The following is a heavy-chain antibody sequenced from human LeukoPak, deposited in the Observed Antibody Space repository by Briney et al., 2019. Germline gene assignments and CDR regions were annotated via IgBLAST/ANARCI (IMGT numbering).Heavy chain of an antibody. V-gene: IGHV1-2*02. CDR1: GYTFTGYY. CDR2: ISPNSGGT. J-gene: IGHJ4*02. Sequence: ASVKVSCKASGYTFTGYYMHWVRQAPGQGLEWMGWISPNSGGTNYAQKFQGRVTMTRDTSISTAYMELSRLRSDDTAVYYCANLGGCSGYDLSGYWGQGTLVTVSS. D-gene: IGHD5-12*01. CDR3: ANLGGCSGYDLSGY.